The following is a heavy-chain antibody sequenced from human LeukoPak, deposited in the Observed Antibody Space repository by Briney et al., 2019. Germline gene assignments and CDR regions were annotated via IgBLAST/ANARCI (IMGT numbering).Heavy chain of an antibody. CDR3: ATARPTAETQSSSWYHFDY. V-gene: IGHV3-48*03. CDR1: GFTFRSYE. Sequence: PGGSLRLSCEASGFTFRSYEMNWVRQAPGKGLEWVSFISSSGTTIYYADSVKGRFTISRDNANNSLNLQMNSLRAEDTAVYYCATARPTAETQSSSWYHFDYWGQGTLVTVSS. J-gene: IGHJ4*02. D-gene: IGHD6-13*01. CDR2: ISSSGTTI.